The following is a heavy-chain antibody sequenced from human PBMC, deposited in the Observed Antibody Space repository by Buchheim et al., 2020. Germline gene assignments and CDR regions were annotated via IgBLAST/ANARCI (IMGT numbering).Heavy chain of an antibody. V-gene: IGHV1-2*06. D-gene: IGHD3-16*02. CDR2: INPNSGGP. CDR3: ARGSPREGELSLYRWLVFY. CDR1: GYTFTGYY. Sequence: QVKLVQSGAEVKKPGASVKVSCKASGYTFTGYYMHWVRQAPGQGLEWMGRINPNSGGPNYAQKFQGRVTMTRATSISTAYLELSRLRSDDTAVYYCARGSPREGELSLYRWLVFYWGQGTL. J-gene: IGHJ4*02.